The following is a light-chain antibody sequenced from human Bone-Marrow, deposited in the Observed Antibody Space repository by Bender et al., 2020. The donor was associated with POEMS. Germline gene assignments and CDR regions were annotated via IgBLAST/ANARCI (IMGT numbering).Light chain of an antibody. CDR2: SSH. Sequence: QSVLTQPPSASGTPGQRVTISCSGGSSNIGAHAVNWYQHLPGTAPKLLIYSSHRRPSEVPDRFSGSRSGTSASLAISGLQSEDEADYYCAVWDDSLRGWVFGGGTKQNVL. CDR3: AVWDDSLRGWV. V-gene: IGLV1-44*01. J-gene: IGLJ3*02. CDR1: SSNIGAHA.